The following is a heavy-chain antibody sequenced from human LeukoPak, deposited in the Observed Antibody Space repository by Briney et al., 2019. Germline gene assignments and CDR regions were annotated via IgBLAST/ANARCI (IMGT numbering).Heavy chain of an antibody. Sequence: GGSLRLSCAASGFTFSSYGMHWVRQAPGNGLEWVAFIRYDGSNKYYADSVKGRFTISRDNSKNTLYLQMNSLRAEDTAVYYCAKGRGHYDILTGYWGQGTLVTVSS. J-gene: IGHJ4*02. CDR2: IRYDGSNK. CDR1: GFTFSSYG. V-gene: IGHV3-30*02. D-gene: IGHD3-9*01. CDR3: AKGRGHYDILTGY.